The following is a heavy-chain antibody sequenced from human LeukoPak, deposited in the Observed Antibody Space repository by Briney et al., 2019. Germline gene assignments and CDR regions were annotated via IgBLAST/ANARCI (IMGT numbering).Heavy chain of an antibody. CDR3: AREGYYYDSSGYSYYYYYMDV. CDR2: ISAYNGNT. CDR1: GYTFSDYY. J-gene: IGHJ6*03. Sequence: ASVKVSCKTSGYTFSDYYIHWIRQAPGQGLEWMGWISAYNGNTNYAQKFQGRVTMTRDTSISTAYMELSRLRSDDTAVYYCAREGYYYDSSGYSYYYYYMDVWGKGTTVTISS. V-gene: IGHV1-2*02. D-gene: IGHD3-22*01.